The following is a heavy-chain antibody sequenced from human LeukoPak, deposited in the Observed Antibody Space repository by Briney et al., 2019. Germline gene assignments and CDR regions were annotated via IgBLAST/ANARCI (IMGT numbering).Heavy chain of an antibody. CDR2: INAGNGNT. Sequence: ASVKVSCKASGYTFTSYAMHWVRQAPGQRLEWMGWINAGNGNTKYSQKFQGRVTITRDTSGSTAYMELSSLRSEDTAVYYCARARYCSGGSCYGRVWFDPWGQGTLVTVSS. D-gene: IGHD2-15*01. J-gene: IGHJ5*02. CDR1: GYTFTSYA. CDR3: ARARYCSGGSCYGRVWFDP. V-gene: IGHV1-3*01.